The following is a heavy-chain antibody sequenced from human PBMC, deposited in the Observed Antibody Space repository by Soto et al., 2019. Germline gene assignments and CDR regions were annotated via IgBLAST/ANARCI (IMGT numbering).Heavy chain of an antibody. V-gene: IGHV3-33*01. J-gene: IGHJ5*02. D-gene: IGHD3-3*02. Sequence: GGSLRLSCAASGFTFSSYGMHWVRQAPGKGLEWVAVIWYDGSNKYYADSVKGRFTISRDNSKNTLYLQMNSLRAEDTAVYYYARFWEHFSGDNLFSPCGQGSLV. CDR1: GFTFSSYG. CDR3: ARFWEHFSGDNLFSP. CDR2: IWYDGSNK.